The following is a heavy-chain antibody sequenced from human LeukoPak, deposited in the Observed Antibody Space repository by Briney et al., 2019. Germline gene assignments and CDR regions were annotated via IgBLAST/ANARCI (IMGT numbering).Heavy chain of an antibody. V-gene: IGHV1-18*01. CDR1: GYTFTSYG. Sequence: APVKVSCKASGYTFTSYGISWVRQAPGQGLEWMGWISAYNGNTNYAQKLQGRVTMTTDTSTSTAYMELRSLRSDDTAVYYCARDLDSSSSWTAFDIWGQGTMVTVSS. D-gene: IGHD6-6*01. CDR3: ARDLDSSSSWTAFDI. CDR2: ISAYNGNT. J-gene: IGHJ3*02.